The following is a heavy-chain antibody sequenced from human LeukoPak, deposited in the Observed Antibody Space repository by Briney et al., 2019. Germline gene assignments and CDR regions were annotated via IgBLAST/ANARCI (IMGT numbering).Heavy chain of an antibody. J-gene: IGHJ4*02. D-gene: IGHD6-13*01. CDR2: IYYSGST. Sequence: SETLSLTCTVSGGSVSSSAYYWGWIRQPPEKGLEWIGNIYYSGSTYYNPSLKSRVTISIDTSKNQFPLKLSSVTAADTAVYYCARAPRYSSSWYGYYFDYWGQGTLVTVSS. CDR1: GGSVSSSAYY. V-gene: IGHV4-39*06. CDR3: ARAPRYSSSWYGYYFDY.